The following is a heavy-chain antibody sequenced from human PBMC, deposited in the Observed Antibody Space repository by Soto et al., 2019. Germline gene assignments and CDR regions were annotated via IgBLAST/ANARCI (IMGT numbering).Heavy chain of an antibody. J-gene: IGHJ5*01. CDR3: ARGHPDKTSSWTINWFDP. V-gene: IGHV4-31*02. CDR2: IYHRGHT. CDR1: GDSVSRDDYY. Sequence: QVQLQESGPGLVKPSQTLSLPCSVSGDSVSRDDYYWSWLRQPPGKGLEWIGYIYHRGHTYYHPSLATRLTSSLDSSNNHFSLLLDSVTVADTAVYFCARGHPDKTSSWTINWFDPWGQGIPVTVSS. D-gene: IGHD2-2*01.